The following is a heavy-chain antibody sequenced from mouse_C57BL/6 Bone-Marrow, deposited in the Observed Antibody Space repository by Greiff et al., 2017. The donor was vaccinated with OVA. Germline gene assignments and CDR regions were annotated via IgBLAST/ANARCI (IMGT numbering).Heavy chain of an antibody. CDR3: ARVLYDYDRYFDV. V-gene: IGHV1-53*01. Sequence: VQLQQPGTELVKPGASVKLSCKASGYTFTSYWMHWVKQRPGQGLEWIGNINPSNGGTNYNEKFKSKATLTVDKSSSTAYMQLSSLTSEDSAVYYCARVLYDYDRYFDVWGTGTTVTVSS. CDR1: GYTFTSYW. CDR2: INPSNGGT. D-gene: IGHD2-4*01. J-gene: IGHJ1*03.